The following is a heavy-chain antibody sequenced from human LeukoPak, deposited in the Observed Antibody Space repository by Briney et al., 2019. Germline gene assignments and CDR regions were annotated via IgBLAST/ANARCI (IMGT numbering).Heavy chain of an antibody. CDR2: INPNSGGT. J-gene: IGHJ4*02. CDR1: GYTFTGYY. Sequence: ASVNVSCTASGYTFTGYYMHWVRQAPGQGLEWMGWINPNSGGTNYAQKFQGRVTMTRDTSISTAYMELSRLRSDDTAVYYCARLGAPNNWNDFDYWGQGTLVTVSS. D-gene: IGHD1-1*01. CDR3: ARLGAPNNWNDFDY. V-gene: IGHV1-2*02.